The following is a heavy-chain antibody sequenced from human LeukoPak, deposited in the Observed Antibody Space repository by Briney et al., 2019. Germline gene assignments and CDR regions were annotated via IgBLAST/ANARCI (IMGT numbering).Heavy chain of an antibody. D-gene: IGHD6-13*01. CDR1: GFTFHDYG. CDR3: ARDVTGYSSSWYDEGNYYSYMDV. J-gene: IGHJ6*03. CDR2: INWNGDSI. Sequence: GGSLRLSCAASGFTFHDYGMTWVRQAPGKGLEWVSGINWNGDSITYAASVKGRFTISRDNAKNSLYLQMSSLRAEDTALYYCARDVTGYSSSWYDEGNYYSYMDVWGKGATVTVSS. V-gene: IGHV3-20*04.